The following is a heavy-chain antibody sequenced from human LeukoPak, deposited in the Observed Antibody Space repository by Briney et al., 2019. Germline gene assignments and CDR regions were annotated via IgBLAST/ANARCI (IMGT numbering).Heavy chain of an antibody. CDR1: RYSFTSYW. D-gene: IGHD3-10*01. CDR2: IYPGDSDT. CDR3: ARPWVVGELFSPLDY. Sequence: GESLKISCKGSRYSFTSYWIGWVRQMPGKGLEWMGIIYPGDSDTRYSPSFQGQVTISADKSISTAYLQWSSLKASDTAMYYGARPWVVGELFSPLDYWGQGTLVTISS. J-gene: IGHJ4*02. V-gene: IGHV5-51*01.